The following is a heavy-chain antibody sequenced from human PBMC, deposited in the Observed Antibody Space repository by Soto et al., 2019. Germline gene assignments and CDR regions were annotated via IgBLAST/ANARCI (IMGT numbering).Heavy chain of an antibody. CDR2: ISGSGGST. CDR3: ASSSSGWYFGC. V-gene: IGHV3-23*01. Sequence: EVQLLESGGGLVQPGGSLRLSCAASGFTFSSSAMNWVRQGPGKGLEWVSVISGSGGSTYYADSVKGRFTISRDNSKNALYMQMNSVRAEDPAVYYFASSSSGWYFGCWGQGALVTVSS. J-gene: IGHJ4*02. CDR1: GFTFSSSA. D-gene: IGHD6-19*01.